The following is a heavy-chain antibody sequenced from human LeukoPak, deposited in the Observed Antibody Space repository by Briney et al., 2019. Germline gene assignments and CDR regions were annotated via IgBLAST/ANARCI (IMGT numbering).Heavy chain of an antibody. CDR1: GGSFSGYY. Sequence: SETLSLTCAVYGGSFSGYYWSWIRQPPGTGLEWIGEINHSGSTNYNPSLTSRVTISVDTSKNQFSLKLSPVTAADTAVYYWARIRPRGYSGYYKYYYYGMDVWGQGTTVTVSS. CDR3: ARIRPRGYSGYYKYYYYGMDV. CDR2: INHSGST. D-gene: IGHD5-12*01. J-gene: IGHJ6*02. V-gene: IGHV4-34*01.